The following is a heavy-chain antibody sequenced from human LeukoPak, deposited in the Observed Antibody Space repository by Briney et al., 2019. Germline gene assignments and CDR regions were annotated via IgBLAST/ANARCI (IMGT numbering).Heavy chain of an antibody. D-gene: IGHD2-15*01. V-gene: IGHV1-69*13. Sequence: SVKVSCKASGGTFSSYAISWVRQAPGQGLEWVGGIIPIFGTANYAQKFQGRVTITADESTSTAYMELSSLRSEDTAVYYCARDRLIASGYYYGMDVWGQGTTVTVSS. CDR3: ARDRLIASGYYYGMDV. J-gene: IGHJ6*02. CDR2: IIPIFGTA. CDR1: GGTFSSYA.